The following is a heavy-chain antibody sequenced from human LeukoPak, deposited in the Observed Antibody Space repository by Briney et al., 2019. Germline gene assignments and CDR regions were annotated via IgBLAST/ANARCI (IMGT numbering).Heavy chain of an antibody. CDR2: INPSGGST. CDR3: ARDPEQQLVFDY. Sequence: GASVKVSCKASGYTFTSYYMHWVRQAPGQGLEWMGIINPSGGSTSYAQKFQGRVTMTRDTSTSTVYMGLSSLRSEDTAVYYCARDPEQQLVFDYWGQGTLVTVSS. D-gene: IGHD6-13*01. J-gene: IGHJ4*02. V-gene: IGHV1-46*01. CDR1: GYTFTSYY.